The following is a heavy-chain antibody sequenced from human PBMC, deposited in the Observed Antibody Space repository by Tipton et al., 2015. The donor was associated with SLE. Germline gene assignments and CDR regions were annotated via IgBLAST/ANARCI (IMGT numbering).Heavy chain of an antibody. D-gene: IGHD6-13*01. J-gene: IGHJ5*02. Sequence: SLRLSCAAAGFTFSSYEMNWVRQAPGKGLEWVSYISSTGSTIYYADSVKGRFTISRDNSKNTLYLQMNSLRAEDTAVYYCARDHPGIAAGGFDPWGQGTLVTVSS. V-gene: IGHV3-48*03. CDR1: GFTFSSYE. CDR2: ISSTGSTI. CDR3: ARDHPGIAAGGFDP.